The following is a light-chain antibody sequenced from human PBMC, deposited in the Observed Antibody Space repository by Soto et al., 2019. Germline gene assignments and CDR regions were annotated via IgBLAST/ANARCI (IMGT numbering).Light chain of an antibody. CDR2: DAS. V-gene: IGKV3-20*01. CDR1: QSVGSY. Sequence: EIVLIQSPATLSLSPGERATLSCRASQSVGSYLAWYQHKPGQAPRLLISDASNRATGIPDRFSGSGSGTDFTLTISRLEPEDFAVYYCQQYGSSPPWTFGQGTKVDIK. J-gene: IGKJ1*01. CDR3: QQYGSSPPWT.